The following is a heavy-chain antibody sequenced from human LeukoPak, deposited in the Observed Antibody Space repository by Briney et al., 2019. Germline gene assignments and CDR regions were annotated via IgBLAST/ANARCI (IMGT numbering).Heavy chain of an antibody. CDR1: GGSFSGYY. CDR3: ARGRLVYAIRGGSRDLDY. D-gene: IGHD2-8*01. V-gene: IGHV4-34*01. CDR2: INHSGST. J-gene: IGHJ4*02. Sequence: SETLSLTCAVYGGSFSGYYWSWIRQPPGKGLEWIGEINHSGSTNYNPSLKSRVAISVDTSKNQFSLKLSSVTAADTAVYYCARGRLVYAIRGGSRDLDYWGQGTLVTVSS.